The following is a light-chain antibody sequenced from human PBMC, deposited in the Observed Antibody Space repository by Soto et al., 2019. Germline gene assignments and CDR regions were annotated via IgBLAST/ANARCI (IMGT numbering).Light chain of an antibody. CDR2: DAS. J-gene: IGKJ5*01. V-gene: IGKV3-11*01. CDR3: QHRGT. Sequence: EIVLTQSPATLSFSPGERATLSCRASQSVSSYLGWYQQKPGQAPRLLIYDASNRATGIPARFSGSGSGTDFALTISSLEPEDFAVYHCQHRGTFGQGTRLEIK. CDR1: QSVSSY.